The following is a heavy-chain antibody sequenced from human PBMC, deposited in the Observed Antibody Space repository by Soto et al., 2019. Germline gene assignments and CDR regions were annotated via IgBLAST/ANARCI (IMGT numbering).Heavy chain of an antibody. CDR3: ARDWGLRFSAPDYYYYGMDV. D-gene: IGHD3-3*01. Sequence: SVKVSCKASGYSFTSYNIDWVRQDTGQGLEWMGWMNPNTGNTGYAQKFQGRGTMTRNTSITTAYMELNSLRAEDTAVYYCARDWGLRFSAPDYYYYGMDVWGQGTTVTVSS. CDR1: GYSFTSYN. J-gene: IGHJ6*02. CDR2: MNPNTGNT. V-gene: IGHV1-8*02.